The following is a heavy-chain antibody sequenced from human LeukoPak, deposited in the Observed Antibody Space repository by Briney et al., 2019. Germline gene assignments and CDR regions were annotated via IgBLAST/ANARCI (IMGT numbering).Heavy chain of an antibody. V-gene: IGHV1-2*02. CDR3: ASLALSTVTIGYYYMDV. D-gene: IGHD4-17*01. Sequence: ASVKVSCKASGYTFTGYYMHWVRQAPGQGLEWMGWINPNSGGTNYAQKFQGRVTMTRDTSISTAYMELSRLRSDDMAVYYCASLALSTVTIGYYYMDVWGKGTTVTISS. CDR1: GYTFTGYY. CDR2: INPNSGGT. J-gene: IGHJ6*03.